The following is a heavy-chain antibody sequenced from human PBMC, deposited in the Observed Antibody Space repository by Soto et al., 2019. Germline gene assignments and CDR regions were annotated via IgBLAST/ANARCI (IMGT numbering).Heavy chain of an antibody. Sequence: ASVKASCKASGYTFTSYAMHWVRQAPGQRLEWMGWINAGNGNTKYSQKFQGRVTITRDTSASTAYMELSSLRSEDTAVYYCARGAVAARPLRYWGQGTLVTVSS. CDR3: ARGAVAARPLRY. J-gene: IGHJ4*02. CDR2: INAGNGNT. D-gene: IGHD6-6*01. CDR1: GYTFTSYA. V-gene: IGHV1-3*01.